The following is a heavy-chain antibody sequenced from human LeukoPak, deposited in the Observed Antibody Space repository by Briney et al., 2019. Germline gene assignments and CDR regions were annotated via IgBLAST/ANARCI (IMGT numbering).Heavy chain of an antibody. J-gene: IGHJ3*02. CDR1: GYTFTGYY. CDR2: INPNSGGT. CDR3: AAMVRGVMEDAFDI. Sequence: ASVKVSCKASGYTFTGYYMHWARQAPGQGLEWMGWINPNSGGTNYAQKFQGRVTMTRDTSISTAYMELSRLRSDDTAVYYCAAMVRGVMEDAFDIWGQGTMVTVSS. V-gene: IGHV1-2*02. D-gene: IGHD3-10*01.